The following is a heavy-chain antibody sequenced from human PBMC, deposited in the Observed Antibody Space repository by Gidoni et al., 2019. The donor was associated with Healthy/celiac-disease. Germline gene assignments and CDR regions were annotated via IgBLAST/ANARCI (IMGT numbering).Heavy chain of an antibody. V-gene: IGHV3-23*01. J-gene: IGHJ5*02. CDR2: ISVSGGST. D-gene: IGHD3-3*01. Sequence: EVQLLESGGGLVQPGGSLRLSCAASGFTFSSYAMSWVRQAPGKGLEWVSAISVSGGSTYYADSVKGRFTISRDNPKNTLYLQMNSLRAEDTAVYYCAKEGDFWSGYPNWFDPWGQGTLVTVSS. CDR3: AKEGDFWSGYPNWFDP. CDR1: GFTFSSYA.